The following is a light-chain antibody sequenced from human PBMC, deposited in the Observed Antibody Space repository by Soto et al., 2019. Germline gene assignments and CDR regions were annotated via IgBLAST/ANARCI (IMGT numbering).Light chain of an antibody. CDR3: QRYNNWPPWT. J-gene: IGKJ1*01. CDR2: DAS. V-gene: IGKV3-15*01. CDR1: QTVSSN. Sequence: ILMTQSPATLSVSPGERVTLSCRASQTVSSNLAWYQQKPGQAPRLLIYDASTRAPGIPTRFSGSGSGTEFTHTITSLQSEDFAVYYCQRYNNWPPWTFGQGTKVEIK.